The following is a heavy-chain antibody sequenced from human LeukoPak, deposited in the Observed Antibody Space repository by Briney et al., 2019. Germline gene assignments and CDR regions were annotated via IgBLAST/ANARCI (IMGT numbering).Heavy chain of an antibody. J-gene: IGHJ4*02. D-gene: IGHD7-27*01. Sequence: ASVKVSCKASGYTFTGYYMHWVRQAPGQGLEWMGWINPNSGGTNYARKFQGRVTMTRDTSISTAYMELSRLRSDDTAVYYCARALTGDRGGSFDYWGQGTLVTVSS. CDR1: GYTFTGYY. CDR3: ARALTGDRGGSFDY. CDR2: INPNSGGT. V-gene: IGHV1-2*02.